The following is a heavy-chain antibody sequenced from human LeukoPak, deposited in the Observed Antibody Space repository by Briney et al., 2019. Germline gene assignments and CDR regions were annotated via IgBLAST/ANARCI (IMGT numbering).Heavy chain of an antibody. V-gene: IGHV3-23*01. D-gene: IGHD4-17*01. Sequence: PGGSLRLSCAASGFTFSSYVMSWVRQAPGKGLEWVSAISSSGGTTYYADSVKGRFTISRDNSKNTLYLQMNSLRAEDTAVYYCAKNFYGDYNVFFDYWGQGTLVFVSS. J-gene: IGHJ4*02. CDR2: ISSSGGTT. CDR1: GFTFSSYV. CDR3: AKNFYGDYNVFFDY.